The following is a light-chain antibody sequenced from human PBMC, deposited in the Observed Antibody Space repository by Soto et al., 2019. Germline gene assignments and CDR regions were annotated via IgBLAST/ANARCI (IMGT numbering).Light chain of an antibody. CDR1: QSVTTF. V-gene: IGKV3-11*01. CDR3: QQRSNWPPSIT. CDR2: DAS. J-gene: IGKJ5*01. Sequence: EIVMTQSPATLSLSPGERATLSCRASQSVTTFLAWYQQKPGQAPRLLIYDASDRAPGIPARFSGSGSATDFILTINNLEPEDFAVYYGQQRSNWPPSITFGQGTRLEIK.